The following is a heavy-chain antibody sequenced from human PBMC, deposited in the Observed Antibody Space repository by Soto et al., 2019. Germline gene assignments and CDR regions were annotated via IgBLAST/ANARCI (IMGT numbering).Heavy chain of an antibody. CDR1: GGSISSGGYS. CDR3: ASIYCSGGNCYFDY. V-gene: IGHV4-30-2*01. J-gene: IGHJ4*02. CDR2: IYHSGST. Sequence: SETLSLTCAVSGGSISSGGYSWSWIRQPPGKGLEWIGYIYHSGSTYYNPSLRSRVTISVDRSKNQFSLKLSSVTAADTAVYYCASIYCSGGNCYFDYWGQGTLVTVSS. D-gene: IGHD2-15*01.